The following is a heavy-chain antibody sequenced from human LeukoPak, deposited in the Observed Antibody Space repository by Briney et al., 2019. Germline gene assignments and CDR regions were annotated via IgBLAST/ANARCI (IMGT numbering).Heavy chain of an antibody. V-gene: IGHV4-39*07. CDR2: IYYSGIT. J-gene: IGHJ4*02. CDR3: ARELLVGGVDY. CDR1: GGSISSPIYY. D-gene: IGHD2-8*02. Sequence: SETLSLTCTVSGGSISSPIYYWGWIRQPPGKGLEWIGNIYYSGITYYNASLKSRLTLSLDMSKNQFSLKLTSVTAADTARYYCARELLVGGVDYWGQGPLVTVSS.